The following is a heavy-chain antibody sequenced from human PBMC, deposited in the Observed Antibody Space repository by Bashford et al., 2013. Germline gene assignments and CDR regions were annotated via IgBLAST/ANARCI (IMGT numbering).Heavy chain of an antibody. CDR2: ISGFGART. D-gene: IGHD4-17*01. Sequence: HSGGSLRLSCAASGFTFSNYAMSWVRQAPGKGLEWVSGISGFGARTYYTDSVKSRFVISRDNSRNTVFLQMNSLTADDTAMYYCAKGLQGDYPGYFDPWGLGTQVTVSS. J-gene: IGHJ5*02. CDR1: GFTFSNYA. CDR3: AKGLQGDYPGYFDP. V-gene: IGHV3-23*01.